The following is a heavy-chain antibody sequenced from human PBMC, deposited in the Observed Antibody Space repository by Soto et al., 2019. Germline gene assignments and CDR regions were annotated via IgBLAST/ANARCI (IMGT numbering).Heavy chain of an antibody. Sequence: SETLSLTCTVSGGSISSSSYYWGWIRQPPGKGLEWIGSIYYSGSTYYNPSLKSRVTMSVDTSKNQFSLKLSSVTAADTAVYYCAKLLTYYDFWSGHDFDYWVQGTLVTVSS. D-gene: IGHD3-3*01. CDR1: GGSISSSSYY. CDR3: AKLLTYYDFWSGHDFDY. V-gene: IGHV4-39*01. J-gene: IGHJ4*02. CDR2: IYYSGST.